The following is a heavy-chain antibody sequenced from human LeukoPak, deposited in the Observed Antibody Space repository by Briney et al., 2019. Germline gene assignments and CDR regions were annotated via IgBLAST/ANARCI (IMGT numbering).Heavy chain of an antibody. J-gene: IGHJ5*02. D-gene: IGHD2-15*01. CDR1: GFTFSSYW. V-gene: IGHV3-74*01. CDR2: INSDGSST. Sequence: GGSLRLSCAASGFTFSSYWMHWVRHAPGKGLVWVSRINSDGSSTSYADSVKGRFTISRDNAKNTLYLQMNSLRAEDTAVYYCARDAIYCSGGSCYYWFDPWGQGTLVTVSS. CDR3: ARDAIYCSGGSCYYWFDP.